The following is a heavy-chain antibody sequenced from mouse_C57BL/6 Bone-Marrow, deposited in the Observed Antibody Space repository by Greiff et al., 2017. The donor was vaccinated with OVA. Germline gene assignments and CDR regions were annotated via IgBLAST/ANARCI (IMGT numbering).Heavy chain of an antibody. CDR1: EYEFPSHD. V-gene: IGHV5-2*01. CDR2: INSDGGST. Sequence: EVKLMESGGGLVQPGESLKLSCESNEYEFPSHDMSWVRKTPEKRLELVAAINSDGGSTYYPDTMERRSIISKDKTKKTLYLQVSSLRSEDTALYYCARPRSNWDRGVPYYYAKGYWGKGPSVTVSS. CDR3: ARPRSNWDRGVPYYYAKGY. D-gene: IGHD4-1*01. J-gene: IGHJ4*01.